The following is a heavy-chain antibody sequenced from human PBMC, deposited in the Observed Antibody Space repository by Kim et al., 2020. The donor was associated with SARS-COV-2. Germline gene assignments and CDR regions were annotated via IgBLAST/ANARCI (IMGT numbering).Heavy chain of an antibody. CDR2: IYYSGST. D-gene: IGHD3-10*01. CDR1: GGYISSGGYY. Sequence: SETLSLTCTVSGGYISSGGYYWSWIRQHPGKGLEWIGYIYYSGSTYYNPSLKSRVTISVDTSKNQFSLKLSSVTAADTAVYYCARDRRFGELRGDAFDIWGRGTMVTVSS. CDR3: ARDRRFGELRGDAFDI. J-gene: IGHJ3*02. V-gene: IGHV4-31*03.